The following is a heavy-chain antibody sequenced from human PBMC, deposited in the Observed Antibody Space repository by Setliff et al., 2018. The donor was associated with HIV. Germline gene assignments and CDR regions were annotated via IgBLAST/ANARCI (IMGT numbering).Heavy chain of an antibody. D-gene: IGHD5-12*01. CDR2: IYHTGST. V-gene: IGHV4-39*01. CDR1: GGSINSTSYY. CDR3: ASDISPDDGYNRLHYFDY. Sequence: PSETLSLTCTVSGGSINSTSYYWGWIRQPPGNGLEWIGSIYHTGSTYYKPSLKSRVTISVDTSKNQFSLRLSSVAAGDTAAYYCASDISPDDGYNRLHYFDYWGQGTLVTVSS. J-gene: IGHJ4*02.